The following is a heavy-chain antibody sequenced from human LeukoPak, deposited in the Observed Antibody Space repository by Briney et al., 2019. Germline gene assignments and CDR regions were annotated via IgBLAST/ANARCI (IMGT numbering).Heavy chain of an antibody. CDR3: TRDTGTTGEVKFDP. J-gene: IGHJ5*02. V-gene: IGHV4-59*12. D-gene: IGHD4-17*01. CDR1: GGSISSYY. Sequence: ASETLSLTCTVSGGSISSYYWSWIRQPPGKGLEWIGYIYYFGSTNYNPSLKSRVTMSVDTSKSQFSLNLMSVTAADTAVYYCTRDTGTTGEVKFDPWGQGTLVTVSS. CDR2: IYYFGST.